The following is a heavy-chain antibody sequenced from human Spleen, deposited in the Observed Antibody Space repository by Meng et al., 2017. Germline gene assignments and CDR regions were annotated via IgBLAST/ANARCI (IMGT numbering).Heavy chain of an antibody. CDR1: GGSISSGRYY. CDR2: INHSGST. Sequence: QLQLQESGPGPVKPSETLSLTCAVSGGSISSGRYYWNWIRQAPGEGLEWIGEINHSGSTNYNPSLESRATISVDTSQNNLSLKLSSVTAADSAVYYCARGPTSMAHDFDYWGQGTLVTVSS. J-gene: IGHJ4*02. D-gene: IGHD5-24*01. V-gene: IGHV4-39*02. CDR3: ARGPTSMAHDFDY.